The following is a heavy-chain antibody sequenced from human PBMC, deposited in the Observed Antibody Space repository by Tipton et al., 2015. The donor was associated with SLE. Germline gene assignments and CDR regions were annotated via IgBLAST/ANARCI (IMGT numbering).Heavy chain of an antibody. CDR3: ARGIVTGNLDAFDI. Sequence: TLSLTCTVSGDSATSHYWTWIRQPPGKGLEWIAYVRNSGSTNYSPSLKSRLTISLDTSKNQFSLRLSSVTAADTAVYYCARGIVTGNLDAFDIWGQGARVTVSS. CDR2: VRNSGST. D-gene: IGHD1-20*01. J-gene: IGHJ3*02. CDR1: GDSATSHY. V-gene: IGHV4-59*02.